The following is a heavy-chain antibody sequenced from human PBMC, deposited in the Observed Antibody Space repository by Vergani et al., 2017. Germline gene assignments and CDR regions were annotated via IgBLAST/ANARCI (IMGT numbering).Heavy chain of an antibody. Sequence: QEQLVESGGGMVQPGSSLRLSCAASDSTFRRYYYLWVRQVPGKGLEWVALISSDGSDKFYADSVKGRFTISRDNYKNTLSLKLSGLRPDDTAIYYCARGGPYNWVNGRWLDPWGQGTLVTVSS. D-gene: IGHD1-20*01. CDR1: DSTFRRYY. CDR2: ISSDGSDK. V-gene: IGHV3-30-3*01. J-gene: IGHJ5*02. CDR3: ARGGPYNWVNGRWLDP.